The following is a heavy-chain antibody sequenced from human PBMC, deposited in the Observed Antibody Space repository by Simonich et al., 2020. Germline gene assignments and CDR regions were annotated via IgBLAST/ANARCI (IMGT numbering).Heavy chain of an antibody. CDR1: GFSLSTSGVG. V-gene: IGHV2-5*01. CDR3: ANKVGYFDL. CDR2: IYWNDDK. Sequence: QITLKESGPTLVKPTQTLTLTCTFSGFSLSTSGVGVGWIRQPPGKALEWLALIYWNDDKRYSPSLKSRLTITKDTSKNQVVLKMTNRDPVDTATYYCANKVGYFDLWGRGTLVTVSS. J-gene: IGHJ2*01.